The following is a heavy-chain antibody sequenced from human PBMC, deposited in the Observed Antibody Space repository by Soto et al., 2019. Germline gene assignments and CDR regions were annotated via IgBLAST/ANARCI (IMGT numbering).Heavy chain of an antibody. CDR1: GGSISSHH. CDR2: IYYSGST. V-gene: IGHV4-59*11. CDR3: ATTFGRGAFDI. Sequence: QVQLQESGPGLVKPSETLSLTCTVSGGSISSHHWNWIRQPPGKGLEWIGHIYYSGSTNYNPSLKGRVTTSLDTSKHQFALKLSSVTAADTAVYYCATTFGRGAFDIWGQGTLVTVSS. D-gene: IGHD3-10*01. J-gene: IGHJ3*02.